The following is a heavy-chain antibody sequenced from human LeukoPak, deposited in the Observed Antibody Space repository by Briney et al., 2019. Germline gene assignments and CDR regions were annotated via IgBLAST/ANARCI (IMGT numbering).Heavy chain of an antibody. D-gene: IGHD4-17*01. CDR1: GFTLSNYA. CDR2: ISTSGGST. J-gene: IGHJ4*02. CDR3: AKDMPQGSSHYGDLLFDY. V-gene: IGHV3-23*01. Sequence: GSLRLSCAASGFTLSNYAMNWVRQAPGKGLEWVSGISTSGGSTYYADSVKGRFTISRDNSKNTLYLQMNSLRAEDTAVYYCAKDMPQGSSHYGDLLFDYGGQGPLVTVSS.